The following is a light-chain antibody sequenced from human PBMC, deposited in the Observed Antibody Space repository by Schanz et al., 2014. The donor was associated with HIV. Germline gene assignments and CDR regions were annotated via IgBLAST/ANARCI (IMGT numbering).Light chain of an antibody. J-gene: IGKJ4*01. CDR1: QGISSY. CDR3: QQPASYPLT. Sequence: IQLTQSPSSLSASVGDRVTITCRASQGISSYLAWYQQKPGKAPKRLIYAASILQSGVPSRFSGSGSGTYFTLAISSLQPEDFATYYCQQPASYPLTFGGGTKVEIK. CDR2: AAS. V-gene: IGKV1-9*01.